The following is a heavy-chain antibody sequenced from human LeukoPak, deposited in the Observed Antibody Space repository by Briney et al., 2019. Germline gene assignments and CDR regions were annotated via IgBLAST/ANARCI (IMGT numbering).Heavy chain of an antibody. V-gene: IGHV3-21*01. CDR1: GFPISAAS. CDR3: AKDSYSKGDF. D-gene: IGHD6-13*01. CDR2: ISSTSSYI. J-gene: IGHJ4*02. Sequence: GGSLRLSCAASGFPISAASLNWVRQTPGKGLEWVSSISSTSSYIYYADSVKGRFTISRDNAKNSLYLQMNSLRAEDTAVYYCAKDSYSKGDFWGQGVLVTVSS.